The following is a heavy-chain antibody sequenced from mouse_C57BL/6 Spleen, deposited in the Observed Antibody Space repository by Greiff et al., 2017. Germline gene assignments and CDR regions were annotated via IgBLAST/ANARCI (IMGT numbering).Heavy chain of an antibody. CDR1: GYTFTSYW. V-gene: IGHV1-53*01. D-gene: IGHD2-3*01. CDR3: ARVGSYDGYYVWFAY. J-gene: IGHJ3*01. Sequence: QVQLQQPGTELVKPGASVKLSCKASGYTFTSYWMHWVKQRPGQGLEWIGNINPSNGGTNYNEKFKSKATLTVDKSSSTAYMQLSSLSSEDSAVYYCARVGSYDGYYVWFAYWGQGTLVTVSA. CDR2: INPSNGGT.